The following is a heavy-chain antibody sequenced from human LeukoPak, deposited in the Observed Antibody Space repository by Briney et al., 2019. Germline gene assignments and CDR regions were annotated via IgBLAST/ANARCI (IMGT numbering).Heavy chain of an antibody. Sequence: ASVKVSCKASGYTFSTYYMHWVRQAPGQGLEWMGLINPNSGSTSYPQKFQGRVTMTRDTSTSTVYMELSSLRSEDTAVYYCARRGSGYDFDYWGQGTLVTVSS. CDR1: GYTFSTYY. CDR2: INPNSGST. V-gene: IGHV1-46*01. CDR3: ARRGSGYDFDY. D-gene: IGHD5-12*01. J-gene: IGHJ4*02.